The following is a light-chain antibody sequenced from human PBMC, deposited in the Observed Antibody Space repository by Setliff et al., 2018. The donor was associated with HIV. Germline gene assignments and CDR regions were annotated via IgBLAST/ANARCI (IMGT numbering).Light chain of an antibody. J-gene: IGLJ1*01. CDR1: SSNTGSNT. CDR2: SNN. CDR3: AAWDDTLNGYV. Sequence: QSVLTQPPSASGTPGQRVTISCPGSSSNTGSNTVNWYQQFPGTAPKLLIYSNNQRPSGVPDRFSGSKSGTSASLAISGLQSGDEADYYCAAWDDTLNGYVFGTGTKVTVL. V-gene: IGLV1-44*01.